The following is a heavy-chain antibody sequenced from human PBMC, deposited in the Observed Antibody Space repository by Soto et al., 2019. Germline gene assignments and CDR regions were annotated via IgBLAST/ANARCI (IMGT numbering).Heavy chain of an antibody. CDR2: ISGSGGST. V-gene: IGHV3-23*01. CDR1: GFTFSSYA. J-gene: IGHJ4*02. D-gene: IGHD3-22*01. Sequence: QSGGSLRLSCAASGFTFSSYAMSWVRQAPGKGLEWVSAISGSGGSTYYADSVKGRFTISRDNSKNTLYLQMNSLRAEDTAVYYCAKTQVYYDSSGYYFSGHDYWGQGTLVTVSS. CDR3: AKTQVYYDSSGYYFSGHDY.